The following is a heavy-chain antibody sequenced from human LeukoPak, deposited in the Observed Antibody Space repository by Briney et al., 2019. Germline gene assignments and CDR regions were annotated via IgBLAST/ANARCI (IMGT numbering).Heavy chain of an antibody. V-gene: IGHV3-21*01. CDR2: ISSSSSYI. CDR3: ARDLEAWVFDY. D-gene: IGHD2-21*01. Sequence: GGSLRLSCAASGFTFSSYSMNWVRQAPGKGLEWVSSISSSSSYIYYADSVKGRFAISRDNAKNSLYLQMNSLRAEDTAVYYCARDLEAWVFDYWGQGTLVTVSS. J-gene: IGHJ4*02. CDR1: GFTFSSYS.